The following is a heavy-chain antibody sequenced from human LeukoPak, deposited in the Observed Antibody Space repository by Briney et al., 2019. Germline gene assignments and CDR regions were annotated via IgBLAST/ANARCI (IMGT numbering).Heavy chain of an antibody. Sequence: GGSLRLSCAASGFTFSSYEMNWVRQAPGKGLEWVSYISSSGSTIYYADSVKGRFTISRDNAKNSLYLQMNSLGAEDTAVYYCARAGDTMVRGYRTYYFDYWGQGTLVTVSS. CDR3: ARAGDTMVRGYRTYYFDY. CDR1: GFTFSSYE. D-gene: IGHD3-10*01. V-gene: IGHV3-48*03. J-gene: IGHJ4*02. CDR2: ISSSGSTI.